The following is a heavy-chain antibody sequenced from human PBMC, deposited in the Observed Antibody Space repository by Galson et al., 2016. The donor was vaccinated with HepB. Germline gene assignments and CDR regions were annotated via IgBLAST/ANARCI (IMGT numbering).Heavy chain of an antibody. Sequence: SLRLSCAASGFTFSNYAMTWVRQAPGKGLEWVSVISGSGGSTYYADSLKGRFTISRDNSKNTLYLQMKSLRVEDTAVYYCAKGHNPGGSRFLEWLLCFDYWGQGTLATVSS. CDR3: AKGHNPGGSRFLEWLLCFDY. J-gene: IGHJ4*02. CDR1: GFTFSNYA. CDR2: ISGSGGST. V-gene: IGHV3-23*01. D-gene: IGHD3-3*01.